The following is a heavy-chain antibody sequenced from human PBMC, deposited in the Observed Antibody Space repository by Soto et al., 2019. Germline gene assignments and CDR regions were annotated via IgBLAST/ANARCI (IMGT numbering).Heavy chain of an antibody. D-gene: IGHD2-2*01. CDR2: IYYSGST. CDR3: ARHVVFGDCSSTSCYYTGGWFDP. J-gene: IGHJ5*02. Sequence: SETLSLTCTVSGGSISSSSYYWGWIRQPPGKGLEWIGSIYYSGSTYYNPSLKSRVTISVDTSKNQFSLKLSSVTAADTAVYYCARHVVFGDCSSTSCYYTGGWFDPWGQGTLVTVSS. V-gene: IGHV4-39*01. CDR1: GGSISSSSYY.